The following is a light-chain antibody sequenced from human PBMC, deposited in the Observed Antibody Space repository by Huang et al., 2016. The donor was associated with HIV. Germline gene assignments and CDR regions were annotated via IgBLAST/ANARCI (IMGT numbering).Light chain of an antibody. CDR1: QDIANY. V-gene: IGKV1-33*01. Sequence: DIQMTQSPSSLSASVGDRVTISCQASQDIANYLNWYQQKPGQAPKLLIYDASTLPTGVPSRFSGSGSGTDFSFTISSLQPEDIATYYCQQYDSLPPWTFGQGTKVEIQ. CDR2: DAS. CDR3: QQYDSLPPWT. J-gene: IGKJ1*01.